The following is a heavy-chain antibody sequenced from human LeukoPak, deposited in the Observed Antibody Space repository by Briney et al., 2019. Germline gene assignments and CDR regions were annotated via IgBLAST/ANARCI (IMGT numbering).Heavy chain of an antibody. CDR1: GFTFNNGP. Sequence: GGSLRLSCAASGFTFNNGPMSWVRQAPGKGLEWVSTIYTGGNTYYAASVKGRFTISRDFSKNTVFLHMNSLRAEDTAMYYCARGDDSGYYDYFDYWGQGALVTVSS. D-gene: IGHD3-22*01. J-gene: IGHJ4*02. CDR3: ARGDDSGYYDYFDY. CDR2: IYTGGNT. V-gene: IGHV3-53*01.